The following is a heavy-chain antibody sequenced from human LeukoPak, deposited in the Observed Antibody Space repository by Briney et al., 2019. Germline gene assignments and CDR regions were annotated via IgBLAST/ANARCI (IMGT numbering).Heavy chain of an antibody. Sequence: GGSLRLSCAASGLTFSSHSMNWVRQAPGKGLEWVSSISSSSSYIYYADSVKGRFTISRDNAKNSLYLQMNSLRAEDTAVYYCARDFENDFWSGYFPDYWGQGTLVTVSS. CDR3: ARDFENDFWSGYFPDY. D-gene: IGHD3-3*01. CDR1: GLTFSSHS. V-gene: IGHV3-21*01. CDR2: ISSSSSYI. J-gene: IGHJ4*02.